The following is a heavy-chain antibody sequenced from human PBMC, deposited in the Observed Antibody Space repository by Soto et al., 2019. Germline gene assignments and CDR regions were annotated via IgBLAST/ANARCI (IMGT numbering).Heavy chain of an antibody. Sequence: ASVKVSCKASGYTFTSYGISWVRQAPGQGLEWMGWISAYNGNTNYAQKLQGRVTMTTDTSTSTAYMELRSLRSDDTAVYYCARDLLRGVSSSSEAYWGQGTLVTVSS. V-gene: IGHV1-18*01. D-gene: IGHD6-6*01. J-gene: IGHJ4*02. CDR1: GYTFTSYG. CDR2: ISAYNGNT. CDR3: ARDLLRGVSSSSEAY.